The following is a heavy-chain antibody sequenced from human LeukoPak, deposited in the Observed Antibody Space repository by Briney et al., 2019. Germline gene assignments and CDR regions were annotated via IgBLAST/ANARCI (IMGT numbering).Heavy chain of an antibody. V-gene: IGHV4-34*01. Sequence: SETLSLTCAVYGGSFSGYYWSWIRQPPGKGLEWIGEINHSGSTNYNPSLKSRVTISVDTSKNQFSLKLSSATAADTAVYYCASVGRSRSNYYYYYGMDVWGQGTTVTVSS. CDR2: INHSGST. J-gene: IGHJ6*02. CDR1: GGSFSGYY. D-gene: IGHD3-10*01. CDR3: ASVGRSRSNYYYYYGMDV.